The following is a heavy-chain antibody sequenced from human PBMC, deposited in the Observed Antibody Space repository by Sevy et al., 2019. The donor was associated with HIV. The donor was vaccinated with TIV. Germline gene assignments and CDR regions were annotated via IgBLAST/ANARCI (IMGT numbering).Heavy chain of an antibody. J-gene: IGHJ4*02. D-gene: IGHD5-18*01. CDR1: GFTFSSYA. CDR3: AKTEDTERDEFDY. Sequence: RGYLRLSCAASGFTFSSYAMSWVRQAPGKGLERVSAISGSGGSTYYADSVKGRFTISRDNSKNTLYLQMNSLRAEDTAVYYCAKTEDTERDEFDYWGQGTLVSVSS. CDR2: ISGSGGST. V-gene: IGHV3-23*01.